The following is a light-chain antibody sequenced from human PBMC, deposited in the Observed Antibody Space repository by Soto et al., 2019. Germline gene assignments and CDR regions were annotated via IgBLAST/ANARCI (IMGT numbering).Light chain of an antibody. J-gene: IGLJ3*02. Sequence: QSALTQPASVSGSPGQSITISCTGTSSDVGSYNLVSWYQQHPGKAPKVMIYEVSERPSGVSNRFSGSKSGNTASLTISGLQAEDEADYYCCSYAGSNTGVFGGGTKLTVL. V-gene: IGLV2-23*02. CDR3: CSYAGSNTGV. CDR1: SSDVGSYNL. CDR2: EVS.